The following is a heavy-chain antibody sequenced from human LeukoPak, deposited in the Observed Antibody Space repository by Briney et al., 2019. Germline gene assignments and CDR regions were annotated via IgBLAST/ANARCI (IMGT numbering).Heavy chain of an antibody. D-gene: IGHD5-18*01. V-gene: IGHV3-7*01. CDR2: IKKDGSEK. CDR1: GSTFVNYG. J-gene: IGHJ4*02. Sequence: GRSLRLSCAASGSTFVNYGFHWVRQAPVKALEWVANIKKDGSEKYYVDSVKGRFTISRDNAKTSLYLQMNSLRAEDTAVYYCARDLSGVTGYTYGRGIDYWGQGTLVTVSS. CDR3: ARDLSGVTGYTYGRGIDY.